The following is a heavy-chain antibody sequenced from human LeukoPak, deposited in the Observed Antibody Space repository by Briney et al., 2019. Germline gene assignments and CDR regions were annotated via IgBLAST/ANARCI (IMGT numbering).Heavy chain of an antibody. J-gene: IGHJ4*02. Sequence: GGSLRLSCAASGFTFSSYAMSWVRQAPGKGLEWVSAISGSGGSTYYADSVKGRFTISRDNSKNTLYLQMNSLRAEDTAVYYCAPLTYYDFWSGYTIFDYWGQGTLVTVSS. D-gene: IGHD3-3*01. CDR2: ISGSGGST. CDR1: GFTFSSYA. V-gene: IGHV3-23*01. CDR3: APLTYYDFWSGYTIFDY.